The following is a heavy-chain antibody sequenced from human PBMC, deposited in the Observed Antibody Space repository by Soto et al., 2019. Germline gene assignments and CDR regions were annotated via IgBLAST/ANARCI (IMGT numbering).Heavy chain of an antibody. CDR2: IKSKTAGGTT. Sequence: EVQLVQSTGGLVKPGESLRLSCAASGVSVTNAWMNWVRQAPGKGLEWVGLIKSKTAGGTTHYAATVKGRFTISRDDSKNMLYLQMNSLKIEDTAVYYCATGLSTGFWGHGSLVTVSS. J-gene: IGHJ4*01. D-gene: IGHD4-17*01. V-gene: IGHV3-15*01. CDR1: GVSVTNAW. CDR3: ATGLSTGF.